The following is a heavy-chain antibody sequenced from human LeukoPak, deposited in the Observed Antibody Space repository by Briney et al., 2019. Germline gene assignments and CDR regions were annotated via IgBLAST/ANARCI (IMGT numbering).Heavy chain of an antibody. CDR1: GFTFSGSA. V-gene: IGHV3-73*01. CDR3: TTDSPRVLYYDFWSGYYTPPFDY. J-gene: IGHJ4*02. D-gene: IGHD3-3*01. CDR2: IRAKADDYAT. Sequence: GGSLKLSCAASGFTFSGSAMHWVRQASGIGLEWVGRIRAKADDYATTYAASVKGRFTISRDDSKNTAYLQMNSLKTEDTAVYYCTTDSPRVLYYDFWSGYYTPPFDYWGQGTLVTVSS.